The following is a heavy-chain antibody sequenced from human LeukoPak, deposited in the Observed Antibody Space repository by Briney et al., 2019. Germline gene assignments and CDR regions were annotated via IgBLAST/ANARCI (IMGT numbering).Heavy chain of an antibody. CDR3: ARDRVEGSEDFDY. J-gene: IGHJ4*02. V-gene: IGHV3-48*04. Sequence: GGSLRLSCAASGFTSSSYTMNWVRQAPGKGLEWLSYISISSDTIYYADSVKGRFTISRDNAKNSLFLQMNSLRAEDTAVYYCARDRVEGSEDFDYWGQGTLVTVSS. D-gene: IGHD5-24*01. CDR2: ISISSDTI. CDR1: GFTSSSYT.